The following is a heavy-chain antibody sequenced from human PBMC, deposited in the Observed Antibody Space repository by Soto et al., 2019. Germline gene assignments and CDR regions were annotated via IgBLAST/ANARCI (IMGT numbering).Heavy chain of an antibody. J-gene: IGHJ4*02. CDR3: ARDGSGGEWLSPFDY. CDR1: GFTFSSYA. D-gene: IGHD3-3*01. CDR2: ISYDGSNK. V-gene: IGHV3-30-3*01. Sequence: QVQLVESGGGVVQPGRSLRLSCAASGFTFSSYAMHWVRQAPGKGLEWVAVISYDGSNKYYADSVKGRFTISRDNSKNTLYRQMNSLRAEATAVYSGARDGSGGEWLSPFDYWGQGTLVTVSS.